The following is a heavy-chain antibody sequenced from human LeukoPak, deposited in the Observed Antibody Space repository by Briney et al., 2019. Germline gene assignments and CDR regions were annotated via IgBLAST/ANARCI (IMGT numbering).Heavy chain of an antibody. Sequence: ASVKVSCKASGYTFTGYYMHWVRQAPGQGLEWMGWINPNSGGTNYAQKFQGRVTMTRDTSISTAYMELSSLRSENTAVYYCARGLSITGTTGDWGQGTLVTVSS. CDR1: GYTFTGYY. CDR2: INPNSGGT. V-gene: IGHV1-2*02. D-gene: IGHD1-7*01. CDR3: ARGLSITGTTGD. J-gene: IGHJ1*01.